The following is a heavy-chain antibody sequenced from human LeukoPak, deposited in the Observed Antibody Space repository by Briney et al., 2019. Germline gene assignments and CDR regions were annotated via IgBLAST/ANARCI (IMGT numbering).Heavy chain of an antibody. V-gene: IGHV3-23*01. CDR2: ISGSSTSI. CDR3: ATLGLGRLFTGEGGY. Sequence: GGSLRLSCAASGFTFSSYAISWVRQAPGKGLEWVSVISGSSTSISHADSVKGRFTISRDNSKNTLFLQMNSLRAEDTAVYYCATLGLGRLFTGEGGYWGQGTLVTVSS. CDR1: GFTFSSYA. D-gene: IGHD1-1*01. J-gene: IGHJ4*02.